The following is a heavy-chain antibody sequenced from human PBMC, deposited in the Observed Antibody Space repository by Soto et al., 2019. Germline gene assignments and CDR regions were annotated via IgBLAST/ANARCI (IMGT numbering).Heavy chain of an antibody. Sequence: SETLSLTCTVSAGSISGYYWSWIRLPPGQGLEWIGYIYYSGSTNYNPSLRSRVTISLDTSKNQFSLILSSVTAADTAVYYCARTKWGYAFDVWGQGTMVTVSS. CDR2: IYYSGST. CDR1: AGSISGYY. V-gene: IGHV4-59*01. CDR3: ARTKWGYAFDV. J-gene: IGHJ3*01. D-gene: IGHD7-27*01.